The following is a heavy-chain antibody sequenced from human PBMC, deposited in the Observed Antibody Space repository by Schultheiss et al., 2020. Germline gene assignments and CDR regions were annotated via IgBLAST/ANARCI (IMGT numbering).Heavy chain of an antibody. Sequence: GGSLRLSCAASGFTFSSYWMSWVRQAPGKGLEWVANIKQDGSEKYYVDSVKGRFTISRDNAKNSLYLQMNSLRAEDTTVYYCARDLTITGIYFDYWGQGTLVTVSS. J-gene: IGHJ4*02. CDR3: ARDLTITGIYFDY. CDR1: GFTFSSYW. CDR2: IKQDGSEK. D-gene: IGHD1-20*01. V-gene: IGHV3-7*03.